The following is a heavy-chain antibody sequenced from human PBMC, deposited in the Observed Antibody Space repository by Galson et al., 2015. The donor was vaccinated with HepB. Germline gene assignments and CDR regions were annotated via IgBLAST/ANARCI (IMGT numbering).Heavy chain of an antibody. V-gene: IGHV3-23*01. CDR2: ISGSADII. CDR1: GFTFDIYP. J-gene: IGHJ4*02. CDR3: AKLGHGYCTAGSCPTTPAYYFDS. D-gene: IGHD2-15*01. Sequence: SLRLSCAASGFTFDIYPMSWARQVPGKGLEWVSSISGSADIIYYADSVKGRFTISRDNSKNTLYMQMNSLRAADTALYYCAKLGHGYCTAGSCPTTPAYYFDSWGQGTLVTVSS.